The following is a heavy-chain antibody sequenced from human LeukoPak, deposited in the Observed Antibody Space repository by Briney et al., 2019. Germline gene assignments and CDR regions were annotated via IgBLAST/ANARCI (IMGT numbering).Heavy chain of an antibody. D-gene: IGHD3-10*01. CDR1: GFTFSTYW. CDR3: ARELAGHYYGSGSSFDY. CDR2: TREDGSEK. J-gene: IGHJ4*02. V-gene: IGHV3-7*01. Sequence: QPGGSLRLSCTASGFTFSTYWMSWVRQAPGKGLEWVANTREDGSEKYYVDSVKGRFTISRDNAKNPLYLQMNSLRAEDTAVYYCARELAGHYYGSGSSFDYWGQGTLVTVSS.